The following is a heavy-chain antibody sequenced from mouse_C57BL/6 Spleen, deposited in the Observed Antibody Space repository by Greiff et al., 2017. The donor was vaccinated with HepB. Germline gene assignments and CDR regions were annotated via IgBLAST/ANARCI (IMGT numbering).Heavy chain of an antibody. CDR1: GYTFTDYE. Sequence: VQLQLSGAELVRPGASVTLSCKASGYTFTDYEMHWVKQTPVHGLEWIGAIDPETGGTAYNQKFKGKAILTADKSSSTAYMELRSLTSEDSAVYYCTREGPDDGYYVWFAYWGQGTLVTGSA. D-gene: IGHD2-3*01. CDR3: TREGPDDGYYVWFAY. J-gene: IGHJ3*01. V-gene: IGHV1-15*01. CDR2: IDPETGGT.